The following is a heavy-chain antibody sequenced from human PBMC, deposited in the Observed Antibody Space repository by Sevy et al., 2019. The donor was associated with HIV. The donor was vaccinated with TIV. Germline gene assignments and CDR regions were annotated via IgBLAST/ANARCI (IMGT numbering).Heavy chain of an antibody. J-gene: IGHJ4*02. D-gene: IGHD3-10*01. CDR3: ARLTTGLQSFKYLLSTYFDS. Sequence: GGSLRLSCAASGFDFNNHWMSWVRQAPQKGPEWVANINHDWSETYYEDSLEGRLTISRNNAKNSVSLQINNLRVEDTAVYYCARLTTGLQSFKYLLSTYFDSWGQGTLVTVSS. V-gene: IGHV3-7*01. CDR2: INHDWSET. CDR1: GFDFNNHW.